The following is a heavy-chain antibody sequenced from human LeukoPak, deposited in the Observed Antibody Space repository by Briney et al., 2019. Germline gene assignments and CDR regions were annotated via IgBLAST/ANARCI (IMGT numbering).Heavy chain of an antibody. D-gene: IGHD3-3*01. V-gene: IGHV4-59*01. CDR2: IYYSGST. CDR3: ARGHPWSGYYQGAFDI. CDR1: GGSISSYY. Sequence: SETLSLTCTVSGGSISSYYWSWIRQPPGKGLEWIGYIYYSGSTNYNPSLKSRVTISVDTSKNQFSLKLSSVTAADTAVYYCARGHPWSGYYQGAFDIWGQGTMVTVSS. J-gene: IGHJ3*02.